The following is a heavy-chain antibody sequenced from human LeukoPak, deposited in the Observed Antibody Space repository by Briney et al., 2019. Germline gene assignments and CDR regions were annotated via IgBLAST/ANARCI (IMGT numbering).Heavy chain of an antibody. Sequence: SETLSLTCTVSGGSISSYNWSWIRQPPGKRLEWIGHIYNSDSSNDNPSLKSRVTMSLDTSKNQFSLMLSSVTAADTAVYYCARDYGAGFDIWGQGTMVTVSS. CDR3: ARDYGAGFDI. CDR1: GGSISSYN. D-gene: IGHD3-16*01. CDR2: IYNSDSS. V-gene: IGHV4-59*12. J-gene: IGHJ3*02.